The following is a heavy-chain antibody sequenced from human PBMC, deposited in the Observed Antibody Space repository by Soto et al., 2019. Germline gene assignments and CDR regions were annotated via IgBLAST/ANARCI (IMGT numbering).Heavy chain of an antibody. CDR2: IYYSGST. Sequence: QVQPQESGPGLVKPSETLSLTCTVSGGSISSYYWSWIRQPPGKGLEWVGYIYYSGSTNFNPSLKSRVTISVDTSKNQFSLKLSSVTAADTAVYYCARHVTGKYYDILTGYYNGDYYYYYMDVWGKGTTVTVSS. V-gene: IGHV4-59*08. J-gene: IGHJ6*03. D-gene: IGHD3-9*01. CDR1: GGSISSYY. CDR3: ARHVTGKYYDILTGYYNGDYYYYYMDV.